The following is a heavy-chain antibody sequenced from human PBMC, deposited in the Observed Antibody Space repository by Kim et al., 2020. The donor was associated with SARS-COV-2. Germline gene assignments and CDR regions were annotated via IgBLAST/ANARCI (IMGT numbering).Heavy chain of an antibody. CDR1: GYTFTSYA. V-gene: IGHV1-3*01. D-gene: IGHD6-13*01. CDR2: INAGNGNT. CDR3: ARDIAAAAPSHYYYYYGMDV. J-gene: IGHJ6*02. Sequence: ASVKVSCKASGYTFTSYAMHWVRQAPGQRLEWIGWINAGNGNTKYSQKFQGRVTITRDTSASTAYMELSSLRSEDTAVYYCARDIAAAAPSHYYYYYGMDVWGQGTTVTVSS.